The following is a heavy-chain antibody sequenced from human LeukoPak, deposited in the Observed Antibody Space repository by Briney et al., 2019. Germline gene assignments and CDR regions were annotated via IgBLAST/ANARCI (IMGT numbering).Heavy chain of an antibody. Sequence: GASVKVSCKASGYTFTSYYMHWVRQAPGQGLEWMGIINPSGGSTSYAQKFQGRVTMTRDTSTSTVYMELSSLRSEDTAVYYCARDRVAQIKYYYCYMDVWGKGTTVTVSS. CDR3: ARDRVAQIKYYYCYMDV. CDR2: INPSGGST. CDR1: GYTFTSYY. D-gene: IGHD3-3*01. V-gene: IGHV1-46*01. J-gene: IGHJ6*03.